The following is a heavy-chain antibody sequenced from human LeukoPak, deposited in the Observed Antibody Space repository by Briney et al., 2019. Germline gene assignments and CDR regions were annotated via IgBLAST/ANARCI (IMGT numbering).Heavy chain of an antibody. CDR1: GFTFSDYY. CDR3: ARGSPQDYFDY. CDR2: IDPSGDTI. Sequence: PGGSLRLSCVASGFTFSDYYMSWIRQSPEKGLERVSYIDPSGDTISYADSVKGRFTISRDNAKNSLYLQMNSLRAEDTAVYYCARGSPQDYFDYWGQGTLVTVSS. J-gene: IGHJ4*02. V-gene: IGHV3-11*04.